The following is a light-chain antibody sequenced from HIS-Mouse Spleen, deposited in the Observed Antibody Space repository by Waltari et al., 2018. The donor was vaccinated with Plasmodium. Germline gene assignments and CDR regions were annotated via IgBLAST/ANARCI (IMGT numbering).Light chain of an antibody. Sequence: QSALTQPASVSGSPGQSITISCTGTSSDVGGYNYVSWYQQHPGKAPKLMIYGVSNRHSRCSNRFSGSTSGTTASLTISGLQAEDEADYYCSSYTSSSTLVFGGGTRLTVL. CDR3: SSYTSSSTLV. J-gene: IGLJ2*01. V-gene: IGLV2-14*03. CDR1: SSDVGGYNY. CDR2: GVS.